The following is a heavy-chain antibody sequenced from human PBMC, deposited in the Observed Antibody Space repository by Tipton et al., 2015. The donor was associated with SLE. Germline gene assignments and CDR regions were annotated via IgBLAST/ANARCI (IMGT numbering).Heavy chain of an antibody. CDR1: GASISDGAYY. Sequence: TLSPTCTVSGASISDGAYYWSWIRQHQGKGLEYIGYISHTGNTYSKPSLKSRVVMSLDTSKNQFSLKLSSVTAADTAVYYCAREGGATVTTDYWGQGTLVTVSS. CDR2: ISHTGNT. D-gene: IGHD4-11*01. CDR3: AREGGATVTTDY. V-gene: IGHV4-31*03. J-gene: IGHJ4*02.